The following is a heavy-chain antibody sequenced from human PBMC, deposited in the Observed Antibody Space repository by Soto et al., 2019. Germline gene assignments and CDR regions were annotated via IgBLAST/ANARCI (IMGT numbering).Heavy chain of an antibody. V-gene: IGHV3-23*01. J-gene: IGHJ2*01. D-gene: IGHD3-10*01. Sequence: EVQLLESGGDLVQPGGSLRLSCVASGFTFLNYDMHWFRQAPGKGLEWVAGISGSGGTFDANSVRGRFTISKDDSKNTLYLQMNSLRVEDTALYYCAKDRQGSGPDFDLWGRGTLVTVSS. CDR1: GFTFLNYD. CDR3: AKDRQGSGPDFDL. CDR2: ISGSGGT.